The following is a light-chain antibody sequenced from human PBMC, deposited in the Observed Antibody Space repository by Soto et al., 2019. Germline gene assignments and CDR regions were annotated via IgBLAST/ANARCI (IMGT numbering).Light chain of an antibody. J-gene: IGKJ2*01. Sequence: ESVLTQSPGTLSLSPGERATLSCRASQSVSSSYLAWYQQKPGQPPRLLIYGASSRATGIPNRFRGSGSGTDFTLTISRLEPEDFEVYYCQQYGNPPRYTFGQGTKLEIK. CDR3: QQYGNPPRYT. V-gene: IGKV3-20*01. CDR1: QSVSSSY. CDR2: GAS.